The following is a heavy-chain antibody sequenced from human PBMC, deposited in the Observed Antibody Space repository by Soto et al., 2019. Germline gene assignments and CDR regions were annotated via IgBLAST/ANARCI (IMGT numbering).Heavy chain of an antibody. J-gene: IGHJ4*02. D-gene: IGHD3-10*01. V-gene: IGHV3-23*01. CDR1: GFTFNNYA. CDR3: AKGRGGSGSLTPRVDF. Sequence: VQLLESGGGLVQPGGSLRLSCAASGFTFNNYAMTWVRQAPGKGLEWVSAISGGGDTTSYADCVKGRFTVSRDGSKNTLYLQMSSLRAEDTALYSCAKGRGGSGSLTPRVDFWCQGTLVTVSS. CDR2: ISGGGDTT.